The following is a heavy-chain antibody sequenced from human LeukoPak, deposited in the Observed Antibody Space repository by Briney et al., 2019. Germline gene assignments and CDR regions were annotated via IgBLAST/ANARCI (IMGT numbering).Heavy chain of an antibody. D-gene: IGHD3-9*01. CDR3: AKYGKDNYDMFFDY. J-gene: IGHJ4*02. Sequence: GGSLRLSCAASGFTFSSYWIHWVRQVPGKGLVWVSRIHGDGRTTTYADSVKGRFTISRDNAKNTLYLQMNSLRAEDTAIYYCAKYGKDNYDMFFDYWGQGTLVTVSS. CDR2: IHGDGRTT. CDR1: GFTFSSYW. V-gene: IGHV3-74*01.